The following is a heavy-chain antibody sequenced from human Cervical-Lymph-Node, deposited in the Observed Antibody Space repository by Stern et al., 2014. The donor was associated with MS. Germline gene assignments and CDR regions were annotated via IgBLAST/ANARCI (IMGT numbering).Heavy chain of an antibody. D-gene: IGHD4-17*01. J-gene: IGHJ3*02. CDR2: IGTAGDT. CDR3: AREGDYVSFDI. CDR1: GFTFSSYD. V-gene: IGHV3-13*01. Sequence: EVQLVESGGGLVQPGGSLRLSCAASGFTFSSYDMHWVRQATGKGLEWVSAIGTAGDTYYAGSVKGRFTISRENAKNSLYLQMNSLRAGDTAVYYCAREGDYVSFDIWGQGTMVTVSS.